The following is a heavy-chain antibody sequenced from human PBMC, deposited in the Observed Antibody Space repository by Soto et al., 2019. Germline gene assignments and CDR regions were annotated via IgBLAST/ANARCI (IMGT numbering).Heavy chain of an antibody. CDR2: INYSGST. CDR1: GGSFGSSAYY. J-gene: IGHJ5*02. Sequence: SETLSLTCGVSGGSFGSSAYYWGWIRQAPGKGLEWIGSINYSGSTYYNPSLKSRVTISVDTSRNQFSLKLSSVTAADTALYYCSRRAPEAFDPWGQGPLVTVST. CDR3: SRRAPEAFDP. V-gene: IGHV4-39*01.